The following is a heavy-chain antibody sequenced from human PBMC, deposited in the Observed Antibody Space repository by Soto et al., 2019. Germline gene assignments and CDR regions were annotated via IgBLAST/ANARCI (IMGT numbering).Heavy chain of an antibody. CDR2: IYYRGST. CDR1: GGSTNSGDYY. J-gene: IGHJ4*02. D-gene: IGHD1-7*01. V-gene: IGHV4-31*03. CDR3: AGERIRTGTTIDY. Sequence: SETLSLTCTVSGGSTNSGDYYWSWIRQHPGKGLEWIGYIYYRGSTYYNPSLKSRLTLSVDTSKNHLSLKLNSVTAADTADYSCAGERIRTGTTIDYWGQGTLVTVSS.